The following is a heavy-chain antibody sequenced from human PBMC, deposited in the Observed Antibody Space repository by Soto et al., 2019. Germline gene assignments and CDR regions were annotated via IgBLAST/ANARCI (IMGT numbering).Heavy chain of an antibody. CDR3: ARSLADDAFDI. Sequence: ESGGGVVQPGRSLRLSCVASGYTFGTFNMHWVREAPGKGLEWVALIWSDGTNTHYADSVKARFTISRDNSENTLYLQMNSLRVEDTALYFCARSLADDAFDIWGRGTMVTVSS. CDR1: GYTFGTFN. D-gene: IGHD3-3*02. CDR2: IWSDGTNT. J-gene: IGHJ3*02. V-gene: IGHV3-33*01.